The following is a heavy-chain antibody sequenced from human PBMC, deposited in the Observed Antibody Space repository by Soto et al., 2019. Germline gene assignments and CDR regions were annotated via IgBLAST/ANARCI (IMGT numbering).Heavy chain of an antibody. D-gene: IGHD2-2*01. Sequence: QVQLVQSGAEVKKPGSSVKVSCKASGGTFSSYAISWVRQAPGQGLEWMGGIIPISGTANYAQKFQGRVTITADESTSAAYLELSSLSYEDTAVYYCARSQGSSTSLEIYYYYYYGMDVWGQGTTVTVSS. CDR2: IIPISGTA. V-gene: IGHV1-69*01. CDR1: GGTFSSYA. CDR3: ARSQGSSTSLEIYYYYYYGMDV. J-gene: IGHJ6*02.